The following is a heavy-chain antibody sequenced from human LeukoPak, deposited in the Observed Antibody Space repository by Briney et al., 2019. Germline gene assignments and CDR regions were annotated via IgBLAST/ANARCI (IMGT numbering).Heavy chain of an antibody. CDR3: ARGFGAFFDY. J-gene: IGHJ4*02. CDR2: MNPNSGNP. Sequence: ASVKLSCKASEYTFTSYDINWVRQATGQGLEWMGWMNPNSGNPDYAQKFQGRVTMTRNTSISTAYMELSSLRSEDTAVYYCARGFGAFFDYWGQGTLVTVSS. D-gene: IGHD3-10*01. V-gene: IGHV1-8*01. CDR1: EYTFTSYD.